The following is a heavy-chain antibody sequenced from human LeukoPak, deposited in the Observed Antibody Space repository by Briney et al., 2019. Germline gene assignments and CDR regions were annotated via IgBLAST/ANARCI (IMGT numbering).Heavy chain of an antibody. J-gene: IGHJ6*02. CDR2: IYYSGST. V-gene: IGHV4-59*01. D-gene: IGHD5-24*01. CDR1: GGSISSYN. Sequence: PSETLSLTCTVSGGSISSYNWSWIRQPPGKGLEWIGYIYYSGSTNYNPSLKSRVTISVDTSKNQFSLKLSSVTAADTAVYYCARAQFYYGMDVWGQGTTVTVSS. CDR3: ARAQFYYGMDV.